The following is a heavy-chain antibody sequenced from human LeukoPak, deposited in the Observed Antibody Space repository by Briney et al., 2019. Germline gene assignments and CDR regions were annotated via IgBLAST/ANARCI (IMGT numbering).Heavy chain of an antibody. CDR1: GSTFSSYA. CDR3: ARDEARRIAVAVAAFDI. Sequence: SVKVSCKASGSTFSSYAISWVRQAPGQGLEWMGGIIPIFGTANYAQKFQGRVTITADESTSTAYMELSSLRSEDTAVYYCARDEARRIAVAVAAFDIWGQGQWSPSLQ. V-gene: IGHV1-69*13. CDR2: IIPIFGTA. J-gene: IGHJ3*02. D-gene: IGHD6-19*01.